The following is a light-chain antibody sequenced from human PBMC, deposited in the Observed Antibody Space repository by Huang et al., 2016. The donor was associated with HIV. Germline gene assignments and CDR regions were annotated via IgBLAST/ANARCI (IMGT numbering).Light chain of an antibody. CDR1: PSISSW. CDR3: QQYDTYPLT. J-gene: IGKJ4*01. V-gene: IGKV1-5*03. CDR2: KAS. Sequence: DIQMTQSPSTLSVSVGNRVTITCRASPSISSWLAWYHQKPGKDPKLRMYKASNLKSGVPSRFSGSGAGTEFTLTISSLQPDDFATYYCQQYDTYPLTFGGGTKVEIK.